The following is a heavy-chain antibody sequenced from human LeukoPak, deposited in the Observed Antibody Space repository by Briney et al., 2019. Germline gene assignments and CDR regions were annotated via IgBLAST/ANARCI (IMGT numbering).Heavy chain of an antibody. D-gene: IGHD6-13*01. V-gene: IGHV4-39*01. CDR3: ARRGITYSSSFFAF. J-gene: IGHJ4*02. Sequence: SETLSLTCTVSGGSIGSSSYYWGWIRHPPGKGLEWIGHIFYSGNAYYNSSLKSRVTISVDTSNNQFSLHLSSVTAADTATYYCARRGITYSSSFFAFWGQGTLVTVSS. CDR2: IFYSGNA. CDR1: GGSIGSSSYY.